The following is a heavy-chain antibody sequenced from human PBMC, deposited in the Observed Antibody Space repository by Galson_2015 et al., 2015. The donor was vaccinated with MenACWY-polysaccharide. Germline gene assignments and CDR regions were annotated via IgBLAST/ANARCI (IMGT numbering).Heavy chain of an antibody. CDR3: ATHPKGTDSRWYDY. CDR2: MSGRRGYT. Sequence: LRLSCATSGFDFSSYAMSWVRQAPGKGLEWVSTMSGRRGYTYYAGSVKGRFTISRDNSKNTLYLQMSNLRADDTAIYSCATHPKGTDSRWYDYWGQGTLVTVSS. CDR1: GFDFSSYA. D-gene: IGHD3-22*01. V-gene: IGHV3-23*01. J-gene: IGHJ4*02.